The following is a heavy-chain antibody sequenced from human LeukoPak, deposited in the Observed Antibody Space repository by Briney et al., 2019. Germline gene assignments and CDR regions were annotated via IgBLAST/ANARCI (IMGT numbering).Heavy chain of an antibody. V-gene: IGHV3-33*01. D-gene: IGHD4-11*01. J-gene: IGHJ4*02. Sequence: PGRSLRLSCAASGFTFSSYGMHWVRQAPGKGLEWVAVIWYDGSNKYYADSVKGRFTISRDNSKNTLYLQMNSLRAEDTAVYYCARGKMGYSNYEGWGQGTLVTVFS. CDR3: ARGKMGYSNYEG. CDR1: GFTFSSYG. CDR2: IWYDGSNK.